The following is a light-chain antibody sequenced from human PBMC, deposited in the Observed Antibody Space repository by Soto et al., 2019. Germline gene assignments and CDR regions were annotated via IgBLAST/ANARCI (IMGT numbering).Light chain of an antibody. CDR3: SSYTTSSTRV. CDR2: EVS. Sequence: QSALTQPASVSGSPGQSITISCTGTSSDVGGYHSVSWYQQHPGIAPKHMIYEVSNRPSGVSNRFSGSKSGNTASLTISGLQAEDEAYYYCSSYTTSSTRVFGGGTQLTVL. J-gene: IGLJ2*01. V-gene: IGLV2-14*01. CDR1: SSDVGGYHS.